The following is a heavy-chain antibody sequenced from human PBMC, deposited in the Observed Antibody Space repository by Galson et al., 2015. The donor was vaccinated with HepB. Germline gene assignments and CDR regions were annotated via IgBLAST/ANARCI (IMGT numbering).Heavy chain of an antibody. Sequence: SLRLSCAASGFTFSSYAMSWVRQAPGKGLEWVSAISGSGGGTYYADSVKGRFTISRDNSKNTLYLQMNSLRAEDTAVYYCAKDHLLTTVVTFWYFDYWGQGTLVTVSS. CDR1: GFTFSSYA. CDR3: AKDHLLTTVVTFWYFDY. CDR2: ISGSGGGT. J-gene: IGHJ4*02. V-gene: IGHV3-23*01. D-gene: IGHD4-23*01.